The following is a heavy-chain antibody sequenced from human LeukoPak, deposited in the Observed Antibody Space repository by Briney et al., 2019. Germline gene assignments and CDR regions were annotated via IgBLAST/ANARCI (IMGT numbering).Heavy chain of an antibody. D-gene: IGHD3-22*01. J-gene: IGHJ4*02. CDR2: INHSGST. Sequence: SETLSLTCAVYGGSFSGYYWSWIRQPPGKGLEWIGEINHSGSTNYNPSLKSRVTISVDTSKNQFSLKLSSVTAADTAVYYCARHVRYYDSSGYSSPFDYWGQGTLVTVSS. CDR3: ARHVRYYDSSGYSSPFDY. V-gene: IGHV4-34*01. CDR1: GGSFSGYY.